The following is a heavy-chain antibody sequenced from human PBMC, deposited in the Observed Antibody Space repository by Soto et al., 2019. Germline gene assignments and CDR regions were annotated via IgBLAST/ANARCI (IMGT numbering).Heavy chain of an antibody. D-gene: IGHD2-2*01. J-gene: IGHJ5*01. CDR1: GFTFRNYA. Sequence: GGSLRLSCAGSGFTFRNYAMSWVRQAPGKGLQWVSTLSASGGHTAYADSVKGRFTISRDNSKNTMYLQMISLRVEDTAVYYCAKLPSSMMPNWLDSWGQGTLVAVSS. CDR3: AKLPSSMMPNWLDS. V-gene: IGHV3-23*01. CDR2: LSASGGHT.